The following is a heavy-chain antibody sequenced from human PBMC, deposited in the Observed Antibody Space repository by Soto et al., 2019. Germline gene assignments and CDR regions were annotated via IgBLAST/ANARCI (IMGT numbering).Heavy chain of an antibody. J-gene: IGHJ6*02. Sequence: PGESLKISCKGSGYSFTKYWIGWVRQMPGKGLEWMAIIYPDESDTRYSPSFQGQVTISADKSISTAYLQMNSLKTEDTAVYYCTTLSITIFGVVLMDVWGQGTTVTVSS. CDR3: TTLSITIFGVVLMDV. CDR2: IYPDESDT. D-gene: IGHD3-3*01. V-gene: IGHV5-51*01. CDR1: GYSFTKYW.